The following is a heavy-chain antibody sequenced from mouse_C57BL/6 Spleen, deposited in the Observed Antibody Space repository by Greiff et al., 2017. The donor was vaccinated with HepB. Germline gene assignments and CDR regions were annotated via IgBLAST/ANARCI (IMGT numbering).Heavy chain of an antibody. CDR3: ARGVIYDGYPWFAY. V-gene: IGHV1-52*01. CDR2: IDPSDSET. D-gene: IGHD2-3*01. Sequence: QVQLQQPGAELVRPGSSVKLSCKASGYTFTSYWMHWVKQRPIQGLEWIGNIDPSDSETHYNQKFKDKATLTVDKSSSTAYMQLSSLTSEDSAVYYCARGVIYDGYPWFAYWGQGTLVTVSA. CDR1: GYTFTSYW. J-gene: IGHJ3*01.